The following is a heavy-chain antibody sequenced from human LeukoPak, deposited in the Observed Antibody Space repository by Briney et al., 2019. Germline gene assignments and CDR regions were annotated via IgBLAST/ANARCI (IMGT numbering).Heavy chain of an antibody. CDR1: GFTSSSYN. CDR2: ISSSSSYI. J-gene: IGHJ4*02. D-gene: IGHD3-3*01. Sequence: GGSLRLSCAASGFTSSSYNMNWVRQAPGKGLEWVSSISSSSSYIYYAGWVKGRFTISRDNAKNSLYLQMNSLRAEDTAVYYCARPSHPNYDFWSGYPDYWGQGTLVTVSS. V-gene: IGHV3-21*01. CDR3: ARPSHPNYDFWSGYPDY.